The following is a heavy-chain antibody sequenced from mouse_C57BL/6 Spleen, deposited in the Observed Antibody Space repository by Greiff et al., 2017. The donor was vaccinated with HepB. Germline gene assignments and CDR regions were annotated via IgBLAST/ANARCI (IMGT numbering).Heavy chain of an antibody. V-gene: IGHV1-50*01. J-gene: IGHJ4*01. Sequence: VQLQQSGAELVKPGASVKLSCKASGYTFTSYWMQWVKQRPGQGLEWIGEIDPSDSYTNYNQKFKGKATWTVDTSSSTAYMQLSSLTSEDSAVYYCALITTVDYYAMDYWGQGTSVTVSS. D-gene: IGHD1-1*01. CDR2: IDPSDSYT. CDR1: GYTFTSYW. CDR3: ALITTVDYYAMDY.